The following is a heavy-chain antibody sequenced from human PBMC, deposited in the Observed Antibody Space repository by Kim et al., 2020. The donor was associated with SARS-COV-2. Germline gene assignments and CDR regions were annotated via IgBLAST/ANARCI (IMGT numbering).Heavy chain of an antibody. CDR1: GYTFTSYG. Sequence: ASVKVSCKASGYTFTSYGISWVRQAPGQGLEWMGWISAYNGNTNYAQKLQGRVTMTTDTSTSTAYMELRSLRSDDTAVYYCARDLEQQLANYYYYYGMDVWGQGTTVTVSS. D-gene: IGHD6-13*01. CDR2: ISAYNGNT. V-gene: IGHV1-18*01. CDR3: ARDLEQQLANYYYYYGMDV. J-gene: IGHJ6*02.